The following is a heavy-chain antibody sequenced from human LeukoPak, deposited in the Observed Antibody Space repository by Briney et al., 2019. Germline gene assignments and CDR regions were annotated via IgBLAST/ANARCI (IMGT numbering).Heavy chain of an antibody. CDR2: INPNSGGT. J-gene: IGHJ4*02. CDR1: GYTFTGYY. D-gene: IGHD3-10*01. CDR3: ARARLWFGDAIGSDY. V-gene: IGHV1-2*02. Sequence: ASVTVSCKASGYTFTGYYMHWVRQAPGQGLEWMGWINPNSGGTNYAQKLQGRVTMTRDTSISTAYMELSRLRSDDTAVYYCARARLWFGDAIGSDYWGQGTLVTVSS.